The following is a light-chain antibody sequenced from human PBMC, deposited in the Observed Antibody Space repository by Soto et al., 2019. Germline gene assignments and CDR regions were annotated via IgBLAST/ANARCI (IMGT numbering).Light chain of an antibody. Sequence: DIGLTQSTGTLSFSPGERATLSCRASQSVSRSSLAWYQQRPGQAPRLLIYGASSRATGIPDRFSGSGSGTDFNLPIIILQYEDFAVYYCQQYNNWPRATFGGGTKVDI. V-gene: IGKV3-20*01. CDR1: QSVSRSS. CDR3: QQYNNWPRAT. CDR2: GAS. J-gene: IGKJ4*01.